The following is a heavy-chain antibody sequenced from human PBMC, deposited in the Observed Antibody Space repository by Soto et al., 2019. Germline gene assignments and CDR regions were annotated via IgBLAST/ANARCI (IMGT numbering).Heavy chain of an antibody. CDR1: GFTFSSYS. CDR3: ARESGYYYDSRGMDV. Sequence: GGSLRLSCAASGFTFSSYSMNWVRQAPGKGLEWVSSISSSSSYIYYADSVKGRFTISRDNAKNSLYLQMNSLRAEDTAVYYCARESGYYYDSRGMDVWGQGTTVTVSS. V-gene: IGHV3-21*01. D-gene: IGHD3-22*01. CDR2: ISSSSSYI. J-gene: IGHJ6*02.